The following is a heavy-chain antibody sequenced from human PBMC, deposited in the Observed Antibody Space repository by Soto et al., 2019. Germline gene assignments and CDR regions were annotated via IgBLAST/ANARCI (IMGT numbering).Heavy chain of an antibody. CDR3: AVGRHKTSGSNTWFDP. V-gene: IGHV3-23*01. Sequence: LRLSCAASGVTFSSYAMNWVRQAPGKGLEWVSTISNTGGGTFYAGSVRGRFTISRDNSNNTLYLQMHRLRADDSAIYFCAVGRHKTSGSNTWFDPWGRGTQVTVSS. J-gene: IGHJ5*02. D-gene: IGHD3-22*01. CDR1: GVTFSSYA. CDR2: ISNTGGGT.